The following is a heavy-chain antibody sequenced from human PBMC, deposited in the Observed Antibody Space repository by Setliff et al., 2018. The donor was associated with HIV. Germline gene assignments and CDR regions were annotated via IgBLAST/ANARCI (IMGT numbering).Heavy chain of an antibody. CDR3: ARLRINDF. CDR2: INQDGTAT. Sequence: GGSLRLSCAVSGFTFSSYPMTWVRQAPGKGLEWVANINQDGTATFYADSVKGRFTISRDNAKNSVYLQMHSLRVEDTAVYYCARLRINDFWGQGTPVTVSS. CDR1: GFTFSSYP. V-gene: IGHV3-7*01. J-gene: IGHJ4*02.